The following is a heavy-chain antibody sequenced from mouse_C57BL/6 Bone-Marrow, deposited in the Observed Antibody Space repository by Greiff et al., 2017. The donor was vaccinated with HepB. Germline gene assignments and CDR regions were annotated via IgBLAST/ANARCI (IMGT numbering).Heavy chain of an antibody. CDR2: INPYNGGT. CDR1: GYTFTDYY. D-gene: IGHD2-4*01. V-gene: IGHV1-19*01. Sequence: VQLKQSGPVLVKPGASVKISCKASGYTFTDYYMNWVKQSHGKSLEWIGVINPYNGGTSYNQKFKGKATLTVDKSSSTAYMELNSLTSEDSAVYYCARYDYDGGFAYWGQGTLVTVSA. J-gene: IGHJ3*01. CDR3: ARYDYDGGFAY.